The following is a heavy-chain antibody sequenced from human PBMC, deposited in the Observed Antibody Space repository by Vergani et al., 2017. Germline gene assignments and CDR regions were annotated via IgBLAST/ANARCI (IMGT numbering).Heavy chain of an antibody. D-gene: IGHD2-2*01. CDR3: ARVIVGCSRTNCFADY. Sequence: QGQLAQSGAEVKKPGSSVKVSCKASGGTFSSNSISWVRQAPGQGLEWMGRIIPIFGTTSYAQKFQGRVTILADESTSTAYMELTRLRPDDTAIYYCARVIVGCSRTNCFADYWGQGTLVTVSS. V-gene: IGHV1-69*13. CDR1: GGTFSSNS. CDR2: IIPIFGTT. J-gene: IGHJ4*02.